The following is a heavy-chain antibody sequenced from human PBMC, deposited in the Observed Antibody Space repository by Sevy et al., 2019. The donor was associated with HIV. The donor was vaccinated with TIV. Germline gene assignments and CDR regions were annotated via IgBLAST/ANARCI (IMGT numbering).Heavy chain of an antibody. CDR1: GFTFSDHY. CDR3: ARGAYDFWSGYYRHYYYGMDV. D-gene: IGHD3-3*01. CDR2: TRNKANSYTT. V-gene: IGHV3-72*01. J-gene: IGHJ6*02. Sequence: GGSLRLSCAASGFTFSDHYMDWVRQAPGKGLEWVGRTRNKANSYTTEYAASVKGRFTISRDDSKNSLYLQMNSLKTEVTAVYYCARGAYDFWSGYYRHYYYGMDVWGQGTTVTVSS.